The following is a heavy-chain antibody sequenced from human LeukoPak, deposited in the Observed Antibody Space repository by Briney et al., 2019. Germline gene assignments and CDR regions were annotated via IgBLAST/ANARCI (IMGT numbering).Heavy chain of an antibody. CDR3: AREATMVRGVIISPYWFDP. CDR2: IKQDGSEK. J-gene: IGHJ5*02. Sequence: GGSLRLSCAASGFTFSNAWMSWVRQAPGKGLEWVANIKQDGSEKYYVDSVKGRFTISRDNAKNSLYLQMNSLRAEDTAVYYCAREATMVRGVIISPYWFDPWGQGTLVTVSS. V-gene: IGHV3-7*01. CDR1: GFTFSNAW. D-gene: IGHD3-10*01.